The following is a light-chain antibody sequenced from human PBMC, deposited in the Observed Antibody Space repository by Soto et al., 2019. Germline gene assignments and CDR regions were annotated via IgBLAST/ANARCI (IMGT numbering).Light chain of an antibody. V-gene: IGKV3-15*01. CDR1: QSVSSSY. J-gene: IGKJ4*01. CDR3: QQHNNWPRAT. Sequence: EIVLTQSPGTLSLSPGERATLSCRASQSVSSSYLAWYQQKPGQAPRLLMFRTSNRATGFPARFSGSGSGTEFNLTISSLQSEDFGVYYCQQHNNWPRATFGGGTKVDIK. CDR2: RTS.